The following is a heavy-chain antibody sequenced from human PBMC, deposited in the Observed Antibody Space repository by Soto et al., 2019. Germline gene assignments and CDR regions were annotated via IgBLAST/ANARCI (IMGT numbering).Heavy chain of an antibody. Sequence: PGGSLRLSCAASGFTFSNFGMHWVRQAPGKGLEWVAFISYAGGNKYYADSVKGRFTISRDNSKTLYLQMNSLRREDTAVYYCAKDGGAGNFYYYGADVWGRETTFAVAS. D-gene: IGHD3-16*01. CDR1: GFTFSNFG. J-gene: IGHJ6*02. CDR3: AKDGGAGNFYYYGADV. V-gene: IGHV3-30*18. CDR2: ISYAGGNK.